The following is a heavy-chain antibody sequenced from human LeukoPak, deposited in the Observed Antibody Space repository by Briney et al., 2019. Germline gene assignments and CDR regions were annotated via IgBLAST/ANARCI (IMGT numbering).Heavy chain of an antibody. CDR1: GFAFSSYS. CDR3: VRDQWELRSSHNY. Sequence: GGSLRLSCAASGFAFSSYSMNWVRQAPGKGLEWVSSISSSSSYIYYADSVKGRFTISRDNAKNSLYLQMNSLRAEDTAVYYCVRDQWELRSSHNYWGQGTLVTVSS. D-gene: IGHD1-26*01. J-gene: IGHJ4*02. V-gene: IGHV3-21*01. CDR2: ISSSSSYI.